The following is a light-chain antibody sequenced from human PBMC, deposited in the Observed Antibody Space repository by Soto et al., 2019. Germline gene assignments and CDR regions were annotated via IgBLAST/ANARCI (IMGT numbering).Light chain of an antibody. Sequence: DMQMTQSPSTLSASVGDRGTITCRASQSIHSWLDWYKHKPGKGPKLLIFKASTLETGVPSRFSGSGSETEFTLTISSLQPDDSETYYCQPYNSYSRTFGQGTKVDIK. CDR3: QPYNSYSRT. V-gene: IGKV1-5*03. J-gene: IGKJ1*01. CDR2: KAS. CDR1: QSIHSW.